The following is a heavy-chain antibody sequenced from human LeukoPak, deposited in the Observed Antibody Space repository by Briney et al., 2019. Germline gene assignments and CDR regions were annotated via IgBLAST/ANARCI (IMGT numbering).Heavy chain of an antibody. J-gene: IGHJ4*02. CDR1: GGTFSSYA. V-gene: IGHV1-69*04. CDR3: AREPRASSGWYGGPRDFDY. CDR2: IIPILGIA. D-gene: IGHD6-19*01. Sequence: SVKVSCKAPGGTFSSYAISWVRQAPGQGLEWMGRIIPILGIANYAQKFQGRVTITADKSTSTAYMELSSLRSEDTAVYYCAREPRASSGWYGGPRDFDYWGQGTLVTVSS.